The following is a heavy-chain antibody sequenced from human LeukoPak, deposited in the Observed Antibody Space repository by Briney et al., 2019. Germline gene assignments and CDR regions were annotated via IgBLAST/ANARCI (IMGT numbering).Heavy chain of an antibody. V-gene: IGHV4-34*01. Sequence: PSETLSLTCAVYGGSFSGYYWSWTRQPPGKGLEWIGEINHSGSTNYNPSLKSRVTISVDTSKNQFSLKLSSVTAADTAVYYCASIEKSGGSSNWGQGTLVTVSS. J-gene: IGHJ4*02. CDR1: GGSFSGYY. D-gene: IGHD2-15*01. CDR2: INHSGST. CDR3: ASIEKSGGSSN.